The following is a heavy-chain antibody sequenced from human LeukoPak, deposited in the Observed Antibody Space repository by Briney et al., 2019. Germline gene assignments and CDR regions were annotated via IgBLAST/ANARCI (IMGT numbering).Heavy chain of an antibody. CDR1: GGSITNYY. CDR3: ARHAYDFWSGYYTNYYFDY. J-gene: IGHJ4*02. CDR2: IYYSGST. D-gene: IGHD3-3*01. Sequence: PSETLSLTCTVSGGSITNYYWSWIRQPPGKGLEWIGYIYYSGSTNYNPSLKSRVTISVDTSKNQFSLKLSSVTAADTAVYYCARHAYDFWSGYYTNYYFDYWGQGTLVTVSS. V-gene: IGHV4-59*08.